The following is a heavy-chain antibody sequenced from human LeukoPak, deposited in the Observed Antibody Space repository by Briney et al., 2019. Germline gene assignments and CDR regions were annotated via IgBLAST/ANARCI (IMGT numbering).Heavy chain of an antibody. V-gene: IGHV3-23*01. CDR3: AKADYGSGSPSDY. CDR2: ISGSGGST. Sequence: GGSLRLSCAAPGFTFSSYAMSWVRQAPGKGLEWVSAISGSGGSTYYADSVKGRFTISRDNSKNTLYLQMNSLRAEDTAVYYCAKADYGSGSPSDYWGQGTLVTVSS. J-gene: IGHJ4*02. D-gene: IGHD3-10*01. CDR1: GFTFSSYA.